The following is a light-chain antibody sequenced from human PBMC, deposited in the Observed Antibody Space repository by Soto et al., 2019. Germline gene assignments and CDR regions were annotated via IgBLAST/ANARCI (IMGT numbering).Light chain of an antibody. CDR2: KAS. Sequence: DIQMTQSPSTLSGSVGYRVPITCRASQTISSWLAWYQQKPGKAPKLLIYKASTLKSGVPSRFSGSGSGTEFTLTISSLQPDDFATYYCQHYNSYSEAFGQGTKVDI. J-gene: IGKJ1*01. V-gene: IGKV1-5*03. CDR1: QTISSW. CDR3: QHYNSYSEA.